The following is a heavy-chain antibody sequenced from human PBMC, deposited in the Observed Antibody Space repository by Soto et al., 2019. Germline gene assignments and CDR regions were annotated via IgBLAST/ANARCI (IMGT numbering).Heavy chain of an antibody. CDR2: NYSSGST. V-gene: IGHV4-4*07. CDR1: GESLDDYY. J-gene: IGHJ4*02. D-gene: IGHD4-17*01. CDR3: AREGTYGNYLGTLDY. Sequence: SETLSLTCTVSGESLDDYYWSWVRQPAGKGLEWIGRNYSSGSTNSNPSLKRRVTMSLDTSKNQFSLKMTSMTAADTAFYYCAREGTYGNYLGTLDYWGRGALVTVSS.